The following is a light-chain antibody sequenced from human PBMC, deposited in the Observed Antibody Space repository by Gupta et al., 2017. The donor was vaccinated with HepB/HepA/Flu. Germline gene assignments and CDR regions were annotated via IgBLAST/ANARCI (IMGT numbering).Light chain of an antibody. CDR1: RSNIGNNY. J-gene: IGLJ3*02. V-gene: IGLV1-51*01. CDR2: DNN. Sequence: GSRSNIGNNYVSWYQQLPGTAPKLLIYDNNKRPSGIPDRFSGSKSGTSATLGITGLQTGDEVDYYCGTWDSRLFWLFGGGTKLTVL. CDR3: GTWDSRLFWL.